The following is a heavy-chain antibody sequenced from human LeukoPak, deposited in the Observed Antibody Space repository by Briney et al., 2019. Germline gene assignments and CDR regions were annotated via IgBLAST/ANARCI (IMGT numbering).Heavy chain of an antibody. V-gene: IGHV3-48*04. J-gene: IGHJ3*02. Sequence: PGGSLRLSCAASGFSFSSYSMNWVRQAPGKGLEWVSYISGSGSTINYADSVKGRFTISRDNAKSSLYLQMNSLRAEDTAVYYCARVRSRAFDIWGQGTMVTVSS. CDR2: ISGSGSTI. CDR3: ARVRSRAFDI. CDR1: GFSFSSYS.